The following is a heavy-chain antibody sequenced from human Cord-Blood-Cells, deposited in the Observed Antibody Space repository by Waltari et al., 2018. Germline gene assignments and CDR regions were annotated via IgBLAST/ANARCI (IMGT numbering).Heavy chain of an antibody. J-gene: IGHJ3*02. CDR1: GYTLTEFS. Sequence: QVQLVQSGAEVKKPGASVKVSCTVSGYTLTEFSMHWVRQAPGKGLEWMGGCEPEDGETVYAQKCEDRVAVTEDTSTGPAYMELSSLRSEDTAVYYCATPGWGKAFDIWGQGTMVTVSS. V-gene: IGHV1-24*01. CDR3: ATPGWGKAFDI. CDR2: CEPEDGET. D-gene: IGHD1-26*01.